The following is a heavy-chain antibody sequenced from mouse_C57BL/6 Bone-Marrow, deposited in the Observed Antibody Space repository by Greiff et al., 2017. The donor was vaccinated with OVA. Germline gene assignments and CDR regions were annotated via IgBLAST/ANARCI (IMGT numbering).Heavy chain of an antibody. CDR3: ARPGYYAMDY. V-gene: IGHV1-54*01. CDR2: INPGSGGT. Sequence: QVQLQQPGAELVRPGTSVKVSCKASGYAFTNYLIEWVKQRPGQGLEWIGKINPGSGGTNYNEKFQGKATLTADKSSSTAYMQLSSLTSEDSAVYFCARPGYYAMDYWGQGTSVTVSS. CDR1: GYAFTNYL. J-gene: IGHJ4*01.